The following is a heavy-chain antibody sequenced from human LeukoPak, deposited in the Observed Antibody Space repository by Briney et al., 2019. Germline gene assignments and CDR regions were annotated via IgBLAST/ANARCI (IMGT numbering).Heavy chain of an antibody. D-gene: IGHD6-13*01. J-gene: IGHJ6*03. CDR2: INHSGST. Sequence: SETLSLTCAVYGGSFSGYYWSWIRQPPGKGLEWIGEINHSGSTNYNPSLKSRVTISVDTSKNQFSLKLSSVTAADTAVYYCARLRIGYSSSWYSLRYYYMDVWGKGTTVTISS. CDR1: GGSFSGYY. V-gene: IGHV4-34*01. CDR3: ARLRIGYSSSWYSLRYYYMDV.